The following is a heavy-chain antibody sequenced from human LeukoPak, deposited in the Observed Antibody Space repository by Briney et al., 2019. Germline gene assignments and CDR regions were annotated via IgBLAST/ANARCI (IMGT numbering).Heavy chain of an antibody. J-gene: IGHJ3*02. D-gene: IGHD2-15*01. V-gene: IGHV5-51*01. CDR1: GYSFIHFW. Sequence: PGESLKISCKGSGYSFIHFWMGWVRQMPGKGLEWMGIVYPGDSDTRYSPSFQGQVTISADKSISTAYLQWSSLKASDTAMYYCASRINDAFDIWGQGILVTVSS. CDR3: ASRINDAFDI. CDR2: VYPGDSDT.